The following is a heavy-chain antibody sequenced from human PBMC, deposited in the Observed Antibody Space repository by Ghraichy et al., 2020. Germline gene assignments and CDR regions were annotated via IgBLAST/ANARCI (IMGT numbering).Heavy chain of an antibody. CDR2: IYPGDSDS. CDR1: GYTFTNNW. J-gene: IGHJ6*02. Sequence: GESLNISCKGSGYTFTNNWIGWVRQMSGKGLEWMGIIYPGDSDSRYSPSFQGQVTISADKSISTAYLQWSSLKASDTAIYYCARLKDYYYGLDVWGQGTTVTVSS. CDR3: ARLKDYYYGLDV. V-gene: IGHV5-51*01.